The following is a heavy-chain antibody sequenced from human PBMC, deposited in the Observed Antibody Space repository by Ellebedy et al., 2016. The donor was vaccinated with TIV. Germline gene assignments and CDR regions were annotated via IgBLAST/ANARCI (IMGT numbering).Heavy chain of an antibody. D-gene: IGHD4-11*01. CDR1: GYTFTDYY. Sequence: AASVKVSCKASGYTFTDYYMHWVRQAPGQGLEWMGWINPNSGGTNYAQKFQGRVTMTRDTSISTAYMELSRLRSDDTAVYYCARDFGNYYYFDYWGQGTLVTVSS. J-gene: IGHJ4*02. CDR2: INPNSGGT. CDR3: ARDFGNYYYFDY. V-gene: IGHV1-2*02.